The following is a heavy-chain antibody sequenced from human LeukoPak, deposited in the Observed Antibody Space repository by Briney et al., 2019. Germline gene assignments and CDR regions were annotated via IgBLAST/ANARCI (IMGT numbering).Heavy chain of an antibody. CDR3: ARGAYDYDAFDI. V-gene: IGHV1-2*06. CDR2: LNPNYRDT. D-gene: IGHD4-11*01. CDR1: GYSIARYY. J-gene: IGHJ3*02. Sequence: GASVKVSCKNPGYSIARYYIHWVRQAPGQGLEWMGRLNPNYRDTNFAQRFQGRVTMTRDTAITTAFMELNNLRSDDTAIYYCARGAYDYDAFDIWGQGTMVTVSS.